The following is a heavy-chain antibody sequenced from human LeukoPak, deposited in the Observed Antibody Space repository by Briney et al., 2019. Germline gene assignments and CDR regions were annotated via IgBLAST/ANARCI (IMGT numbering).Heavy chain of an antibody. D-gene: IGHD5/OR15-5a*01. J-gene: IGHJ4*02. Sequence: GGSLRLSCAASGFTFSSYAMHWVRQAPGKGLEWVAFMRYDGTHKYYADSVKGRFTISRDNSKNTLYLQMNSLRDADTAVYYCAKEGYSPGGGVYDYWGQGTLVTVSS. CDR2: MRYDGTHK. V-gene: IGHV3-30*02. CDR3: AKEGYSPGGGVYDY. CDR1: GFTFSSYA.